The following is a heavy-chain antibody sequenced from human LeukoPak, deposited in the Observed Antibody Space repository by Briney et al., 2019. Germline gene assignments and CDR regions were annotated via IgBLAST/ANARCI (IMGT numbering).Heavy chain of an antibody. V-gene: IGHV1-2*02. Sequence: GASVKVSCKASGYTFTGYYMHWVRQAPGQGLEWLGWINPNSGGTNYAQKFQGRVTMTRDTSISTAYMELSRLRSDDTAVYYCARLPYSPSAARSGQGYYYYGMDVWGQGTTVTVSS. CDR1: GYTFTGYY. CDR2: INPNSGGT. D-gene: IGHD6-6*01. CDR3: ARLPYSPSAARSGQGYYYYGMDV. J-gene: IGHJ6*02.